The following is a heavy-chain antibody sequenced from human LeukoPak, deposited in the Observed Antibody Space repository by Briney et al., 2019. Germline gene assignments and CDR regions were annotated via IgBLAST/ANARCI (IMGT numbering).Heavy chain of an antibody. CDR3: ARALTTVTTGPFDY. CDR1: GGSISSYY. CDR2: IYTSGST. J-gene: IGHJ4*02. D-gene: IGHD4-17*01. V-gene: IGHV4-4*07. Sequence: SETLSLTCTVSGGSISSYYWSWIRQPAGKGLEWIGRIYTSGSTNYNPSLKSRVTMSVDTSKNQFSLKLSSVTAADTAVYYCARALTTVTTGPFDYWGQGTLVTVSS.